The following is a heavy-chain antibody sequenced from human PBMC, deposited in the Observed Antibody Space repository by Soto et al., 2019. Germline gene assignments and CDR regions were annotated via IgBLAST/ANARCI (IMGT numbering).Heavy chain of an antibody. J-gene: IGHJ4*02. CDR1: GFTFSSYS. V-gene: IGHV3-21*01. D-gene: IGHD5-18*01. CDR2: ISSSSSYI. Sequence: EVQLVESGGGLVKPGGSLRLSCAASGFTFSSYSMNWVRQAPGKGLEWVSSISSSSSYIYYADSVKGRFTISRDNAKNSLYLQMTSLRAEDTAVYYCARGDTAMDSVDYWGQGTLVTVSS. CDR3: ARGDTAMDSVDY.